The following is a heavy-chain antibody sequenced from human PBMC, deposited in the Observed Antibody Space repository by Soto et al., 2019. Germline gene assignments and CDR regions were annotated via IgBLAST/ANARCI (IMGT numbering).Heavy chain of an antibody. J-gene: IGHJ6*02. V-gene: IGHV4-59*02. CDR1: GGSVTRYY. Sequence: TCTVSGGSVTRYYWSWIRQPPGKGMEWIAYIYYSGSTNYNPSLKSRVTVSVDMSKNQFSLTLTSVTAADTAVYYCALGTDYTHLASYPYRLEVWGQGTT. D-gene: IGHD4-4*01. CDR3: ALGTDYTHLASYPYRLEV. CDR2: IYYSGST.